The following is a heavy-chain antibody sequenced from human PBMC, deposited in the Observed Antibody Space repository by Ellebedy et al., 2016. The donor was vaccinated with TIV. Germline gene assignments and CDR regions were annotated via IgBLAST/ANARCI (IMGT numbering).Heavy chain of an antibody. CDR2: FIPMFGTT. V-gene: IGHV1-69*13. CDR1: GGTFSDFN. J-gene: IGHJ2*01. D-gene: IGHD6-19*01. Sequence: AASVKVSCKVSGGTFSDFNFNWVRQAPGQGLEWMAAFIPMFGTTNYAQKFQGRVTLTAEESTSPVYMELSDLKSDDTAVFYCATKSVAEPGRIHWYFDVWGRGTLVTVSS. CDR3: ATKSVAEPGRIHWYFDV.